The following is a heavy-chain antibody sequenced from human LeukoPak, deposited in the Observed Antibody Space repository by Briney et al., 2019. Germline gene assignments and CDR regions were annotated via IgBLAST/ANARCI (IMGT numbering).Heavy chain of an antibody. CDR1: GGSISSYY. CDR3: AGGFYSPAAFDY. V-gene: IGHV4-59*01. D-gene: IGHD2-21*01. J-gene: IGHJ4*02. Sequence: SETLSLTCTVSGGSISSYYWSWIRQPPGKGLEWIGYIYYSGSTNYNPSLKSRVTISVDTSKNQFSLKLSSVTAADTAVYYCAGGFYSPAAFDYWGQGTLVTVSS. CDR2: IYYSGST.